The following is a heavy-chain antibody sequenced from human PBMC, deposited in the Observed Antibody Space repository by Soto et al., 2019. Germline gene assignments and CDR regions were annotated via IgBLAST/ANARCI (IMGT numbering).Heavy chain of an antibody. J-gene: IGHJ4*02. CDR1: GYSFTSYW. V-gene: IGHV5-10-1*01. Sequence: SLKISCKGSGYSFTSYWISWVRQMPGKGLEWMGRIDPSDSYTNYSPSFQGHVTISADKSISTAYLQWSSLKASDTAMYYCASYGSGSYYTYDYWGQGTLVTVYS. CDR3: ASYGSGSYYTYDY. CDR2: IDPSDSYT. D-gene: IGHD3-10*01.